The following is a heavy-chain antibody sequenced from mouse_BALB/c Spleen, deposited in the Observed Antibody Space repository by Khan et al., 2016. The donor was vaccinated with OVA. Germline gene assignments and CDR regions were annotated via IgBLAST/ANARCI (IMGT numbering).Heavy chain of an antibody. CDR1: GYSITSGYS. J-gene: IGHJ3*01. CDR3: ASAGRWCPY. CDR2: IHYGGNT. V-gene: IGHV3-1*02. Sequence: EVQLQESGPDLVKPSQSLSLTCTVTGYSITSGYSWHWIRQFPGNKLEWMGYIHYGGNTNYNPSLKSRISITRDTSRNQFFLQLTSETTEATATYYCASAGRWCPYWGQGTLVTVS.